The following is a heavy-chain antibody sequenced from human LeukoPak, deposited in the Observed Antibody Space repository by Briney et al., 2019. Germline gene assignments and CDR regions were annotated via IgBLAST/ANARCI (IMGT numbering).Heavy chain of an antibody. CDR3: ARESGVIVATIKGTFDI. CDR1: VDSVSSNSGA. Sequence: SQTLSLTCAISVDSVSSNSGAWNWIRQSPSRGLEWLGRTYYRSKGYNDYAVSVKSRITINPDTSKNQFSLQLNSVTPEDTAVYYCARESGVIVATIKGTFDIWGQGTMVTVSS. D-gene: IGHD5-12*01. CDR2: TYYRSKGYN. J-gene: IGHJ3*02. V-gene: IGHV6-1*01.